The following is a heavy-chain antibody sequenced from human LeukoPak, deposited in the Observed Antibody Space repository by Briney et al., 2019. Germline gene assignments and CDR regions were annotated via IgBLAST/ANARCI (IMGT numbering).Heavy chain of an antibody. V-gene: IGHV3-7*01. CDR1: GFTFSSYW. Sequence: PGGSVRLSCAASGFTFSSYWMSWVRQAPGKGLEWVANIKQDGSEKYYVDSVKGRFTISRDNAKNSLYLQMNSLRAEDTAVYYCVTRGYSYGQFYYYYMDVWGKGTTVTVSS. J-gene: IGHJ6*03. CDR3: VTRGYSYGQFYYYYMDV. D-gene: IGHD5-18*01. CDR2: IKQDGSEK.